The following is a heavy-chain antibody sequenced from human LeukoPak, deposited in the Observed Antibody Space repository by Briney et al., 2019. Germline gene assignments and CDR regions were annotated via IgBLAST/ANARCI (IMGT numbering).Heavy chain of an antibody. CDR2: IYPGDSDT. D-gene: IGHD5-24*01. CDR3: ARSQGGSNYDY. CDR1: GYIFTNYW. Sequence: GESLKISCKGSGYIFTNYWIGRVRQMPGKGLEWMGVIYPGDSDTRYSPSFQGQVTISADRSISTAYLHWSSLKASDTAMYYCARSQGGSNYDYWGQGTLVTVSS. V-gene: IGHV5-51*01. J-gene: IGHJ4*02.